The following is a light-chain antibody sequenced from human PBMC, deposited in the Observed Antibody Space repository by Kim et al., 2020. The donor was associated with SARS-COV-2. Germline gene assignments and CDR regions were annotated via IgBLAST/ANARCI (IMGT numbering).Light chain of an antibody. Sequence: AGDRITTISRASGKIDRWLAWYHQKPGKAPKLLIYDAATLARGLASRCSGSGSATEFTLTISSLQPDDYATYYCQQYKTYSALRFGGGTKVDIK. CDR1: GKIDRW. V-gene: IGKV1-5*02. J-gene: IGKJ4*02. CDR3: QQYKTYSALR. CDR2: DAA.